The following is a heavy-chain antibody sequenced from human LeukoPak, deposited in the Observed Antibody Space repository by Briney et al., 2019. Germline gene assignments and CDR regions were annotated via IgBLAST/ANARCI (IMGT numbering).Heavy chain of an antibody. V-gene: IGHV3-30*19. Sequence: GRSLGLSCAASGFTFSNYAMHWVRQAPGKGLEWVALISNDGYRKYYDDSVKGRLTISRDNSKDRLYLQMNSLRTEDTAVYHCVKDRMDGTYNFDYWGQGTLATVSS. J-gene: IGHJ4*02. D-gene: IGHD5-24*01. CDR1: GFTFSNYA. CDR3: VKDRMDGTYNFDY. CDR2: ISNDGYRK.